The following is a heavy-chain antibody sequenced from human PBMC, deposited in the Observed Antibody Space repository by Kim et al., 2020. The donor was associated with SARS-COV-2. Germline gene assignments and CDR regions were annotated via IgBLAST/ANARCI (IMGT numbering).Heavy chain of an antibody. J-gene: IGHJ4*02. D-gene: IGHD1-26*01. V-gene: IGHV3-48*02. Sequence: DSVKGRFTISRDNAKNSLYLQMSSLRDEDTAVYYWARGSGSWELRKHYFDYWGQGTLVTVSS. CDR3: ARGSGSWELRKHYFDY.